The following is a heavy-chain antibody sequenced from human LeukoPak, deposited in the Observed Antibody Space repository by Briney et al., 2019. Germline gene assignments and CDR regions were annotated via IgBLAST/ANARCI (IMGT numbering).Heavy chain of an antibody. D-gene: IGHD2-2*01. V-gene: IGHV3-30*02. CDR3: AKDREPLVVVPAASAFDP. CDR2: IRYDGSNK. Sequence: GGSLRLSCAASGFTFSSYGMHWVRQAPGKGLEGVAFIRYDGSNKYYADSVKGRFTISRDNSKNTLYLQMNSLRAEDTAVYYCAKDREPLVVVPAASAFDPWGQGTLVTVSS. CDR1: GFTFSSYG. J-gene: IGHJ5*02.